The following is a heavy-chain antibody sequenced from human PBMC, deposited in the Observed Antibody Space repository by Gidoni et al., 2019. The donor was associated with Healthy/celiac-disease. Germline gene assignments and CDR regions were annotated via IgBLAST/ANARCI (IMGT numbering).Heavy chain of an antibody. D-gene: IGHD3-22*01. J-gene: IGHJ4*02. CDR3: ARLGLDYYDSSGYLSY. CDR2: IYYSGST. CDR1: GGSISSSSYY. Sequence: QLQLQESCPGLVTPSETLSLTCPVSGGSISSSSYYWGWIRQPPGKGLEWIGSIYYSGSTYYNPSLKSRVTISVDTSKNQFSLKLSSVTAADTAVYYCARLGLDYYDSSGYLSYWGQGTLVTVSS. V-gene: IGHV4-39*01.